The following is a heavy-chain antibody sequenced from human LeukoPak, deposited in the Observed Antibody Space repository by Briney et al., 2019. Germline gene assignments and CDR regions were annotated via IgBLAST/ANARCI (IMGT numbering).Heavy chain of an antibody. Sequence: PGGSLRLSCVISGFTFSTYAMSWVRQAPGKGLEWVSIISGDGRSTVYADSVKGRFTISRDSSKSTMFLQMNSLRDDDTAAYYCAKGMGAYCGSGCYSRVFDYWGQGTLVTVSS. CDR2: ISGDGRST. D-gene: IGHD2-21*02. CDR3: AKGMGAYCGSGCYSRVFDY. J-gene: IGHJ4*02. V-gene: IGHV3-23*01. CDR1: GFTFSTYA.